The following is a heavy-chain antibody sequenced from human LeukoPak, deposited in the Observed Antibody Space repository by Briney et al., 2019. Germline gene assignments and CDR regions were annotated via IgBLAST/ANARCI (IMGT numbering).Heavy chain of an antibody. J-gene: IGHJ4*02. Sequence: GGSLRLSCAASGFTFSSYSMNWVRQAPGKGLEWVSYISSSSSTIYYADSVKVRFTISRDNAKNSLYLQMNSLRAEDTAVYYCASVERREEYYYGSGSHLVGCDYWGQGTLVTVSS. CDR1: GFTFSSYS. CDR2: ISSSSSTI. D-gene: IGHD3-10*01. V-gene: IGHV3-48*01. CDR3: ASVERREEYYYGSGSHLVGCDY.